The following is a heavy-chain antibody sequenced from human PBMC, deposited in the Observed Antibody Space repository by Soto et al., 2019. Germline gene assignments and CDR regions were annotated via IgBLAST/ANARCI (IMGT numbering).Heavy chain of an antibody. CDR3: ASSSRLFNYYYGMDV. CDR2: IDPSDSYT. Sequence: GESLKISCKGSGYSFTSYWISWARQMPGKGLEWMGRIDPSDSYTNYSPSFQGHVTISADKSISTAYLQWSSLKASDTAMYYCASSSRLFNYYYGMDVWGQGTTVTVSS. V-gene: IGHV5-10-1*01. D-gene: IGHD2-21*01. CDR1: GYSFTSYW. J-gene: IGHJ6*02.